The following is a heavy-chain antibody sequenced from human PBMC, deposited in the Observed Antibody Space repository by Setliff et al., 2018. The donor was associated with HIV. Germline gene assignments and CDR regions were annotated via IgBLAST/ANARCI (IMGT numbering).Heavy chain of an antibody. CDR2: IIPILDIA. Sequence: SVKVSCKASGVTFSSYAIAWVRQAPGQGLEWVGGIIPILDIANYAQRFQDRVTITADKSTSTAYMELTTLRSVDTAVYYCAISRTNYDETLRPTGAFDYWGQGTLVTVSS. CDR3: AISRTNYDETLRPTGAFDY. V-gene: IGHV1-69*10. D-gene: IGHD3-3*01. J-gene: IGHJ4*02. CDR1: GVTFSSYA.